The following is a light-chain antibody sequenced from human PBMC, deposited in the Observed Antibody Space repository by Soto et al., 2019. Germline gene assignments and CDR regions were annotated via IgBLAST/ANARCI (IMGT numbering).Light chain of an antibody. CDR1: QSVSSY. V-gene: IGKV3-11*01. CDR3: HHRINWPLT. Sequence: EIVLTQSPATLSLSPGERATLSCRASQSVSSYLAWYQQKPGQAPRLLIFDASNRATGIPARFSGSGSGTDFTLTISSLAPEDFAVYYCHHRINWPLTFGGGTKVEIK. J-gene: IGKJ4*01. CDR2: DAS.